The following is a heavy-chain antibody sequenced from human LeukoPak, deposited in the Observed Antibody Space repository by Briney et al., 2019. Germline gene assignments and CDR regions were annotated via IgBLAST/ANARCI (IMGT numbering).Heavy chain of an antibody. CDR3: ARDPHYYDSSGSAHDY. Sequence: ASVKVSCTASGYTFTSYYMHWVRQAPGQGLEWMGIINPSGGSTSYAQKFQGRVTMTRDTSTSTVYMELSSLRSEDTAVYYCARDPHYYDSSGSAHDYWGQGTLVTVSS. D-gene: IGHD3-22*01. CDR2: INPSGGST. V-gene: IGHV1-46*01. CDR1: GYTFTSYY. J-gene: IGHJ4*02.